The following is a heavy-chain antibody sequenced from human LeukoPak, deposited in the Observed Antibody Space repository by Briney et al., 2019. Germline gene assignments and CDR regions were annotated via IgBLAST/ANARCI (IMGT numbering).Heavy chain of an antibody. D-gene: IGHD2-21*02. CDR3: ARAPPYCGGDCSDWYFDL. Sequence: PGGSLRLSCAAPGFTFSTYSMNWVRQAPGKGLEWVSSISTGSSSIYYADSVKGRFTISRDNAKNSLSPQMNSLRAEDTAVYYCARAPPYCGGDCSDWYFDLWGRGTLVTVSS. CDR2: ISTGSSSI. CDR1: GFTFSTYS. V-gene: IGHV3-21*01. J-gene: IGHJ2*01.